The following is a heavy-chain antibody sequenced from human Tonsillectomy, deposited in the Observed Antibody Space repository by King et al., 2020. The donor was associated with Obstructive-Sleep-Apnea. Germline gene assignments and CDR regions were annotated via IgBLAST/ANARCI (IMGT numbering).Heavy chain of an antibody. D-gene: IGHD6-25*01. V-gene: IGHV1-2*02. CDR1: GYTFTGYY. CDR2: VNPYSGDT. J-gene: IGHJ4*02. Sequence: HVQLVQSGAEVKKPGASVEVSCRASGYTFTGYYIHWVRQAPGQGLEWMGWVNPYSGDTAYAQKFQGRVNMTRVTSISTAYMELSRLRSDDTAVYYCSRDPGEQRLRNYFDYWGQGTLVTVSP. CDR3: SRDPGEQRLRNYFDY.